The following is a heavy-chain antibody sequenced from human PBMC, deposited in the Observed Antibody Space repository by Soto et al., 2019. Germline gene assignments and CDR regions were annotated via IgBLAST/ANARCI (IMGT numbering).Heavy chain of an antibody. CDR3: AREGADYCDRSGAFDI. D-gene: IGHD3-22*01. CDR2: IIPIFGTA. CDR1: GGTFSSYA. V-gene: IGHV1-69*06. Sequence: QVQLVQSGAEVKKPGSSVKVSCKASGGTFSSYAISWVRQAPGQGLEWMGGIIPIFGTANYAQKFQGRVTIAADKSTSTAYMGLRSLRSEDTAVYYCAREGADYCDRSGAFDIWGQGTMVTVSS. J-gene: IGHJ3*02.